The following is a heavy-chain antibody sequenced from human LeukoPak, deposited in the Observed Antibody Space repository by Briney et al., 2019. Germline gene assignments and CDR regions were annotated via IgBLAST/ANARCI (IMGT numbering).Heavy chain of an antibody. V-gene: IGHV3-7*01. CDR3: ARDWASCFDP. CDR2: INQDGSEK. Sequence: GGSLRLSCAASGFTFSSYWMSWVRQAPGKGLEWVANINQDGSEKYNVDSVKGRFTISRDNAKNTLYLQMNSLRAEDTAVYYCARDWASCFDPWGQGTLVTVSS. CDR1: GFTFSSYW. D-gene: IGHD3-16*01. J-gene: IGHJ5*02.